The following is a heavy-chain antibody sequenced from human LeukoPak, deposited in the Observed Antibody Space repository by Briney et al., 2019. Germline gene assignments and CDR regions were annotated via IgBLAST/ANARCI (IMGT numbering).Heavy chain of an antibody. Sequence: GGSLRLSCAASGFTFDDYAMHWVRQAPGEGLEWVSGISWNSGSMGYADSVKGRFTISRDNAKNSLYLQMNSLRAEDTALYYCAKGGMTAVTSKFDYWGQGTLVTVSS. CDR1: GFTFDDYA. CDR2: ISWNSGSM. J-gene: IGHJ4*02. D-gene: IGHD4-17*01. V-gene: IGHV3-9*01. CDR3: AKGGMTAVTSKFDY.